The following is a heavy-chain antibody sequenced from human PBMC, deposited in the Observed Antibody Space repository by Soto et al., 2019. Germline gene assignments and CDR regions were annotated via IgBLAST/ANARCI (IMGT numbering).Heavy chain of an antibody. V-gene: IGHV1-2*04. D-gene: IGHD5-12*01. Sequence: QVQLVQSGAEVRKPGASVTVSCRSSGDSFNDYYIHWVRQASGQGFEWMGWINPNGGVTKYAQKFQGWVSMTRDTSIRTVYMQLSRLRSDDTAVYYCVRESGGATATLDYHYFYMDVWGTGTTVTVSS. CDR2: INPNGGVT. CDR3: VRESGGATATLDYHYFYMDV. J-gene: IGHJ6*03. CDR1: GDSFNDYY.